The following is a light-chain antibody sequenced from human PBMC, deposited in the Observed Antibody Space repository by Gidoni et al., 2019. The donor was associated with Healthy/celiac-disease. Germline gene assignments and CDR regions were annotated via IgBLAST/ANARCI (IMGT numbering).Light chain of an antibody. J-gene: IGLJ2*01. V-gene: IGLV3-1*01. CDR1: KMGDKY. CDR3: QAWDSSTSHVV. Sequence: SYELTQPPSVSVSPGQTASITCSGDKMGDKYACWYQQKQGQSPVLVIYQDSQRPSGIPERFSGSNSGNTATLTISGTQAMDEADYYCQAWDSSTSHVVFGGGTKLTVL. CDR2: QDS.